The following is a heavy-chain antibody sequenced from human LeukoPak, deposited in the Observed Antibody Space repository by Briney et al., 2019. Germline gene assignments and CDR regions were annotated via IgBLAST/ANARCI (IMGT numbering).Heavy chain of an antibody. V-gene: IGHV4-59*01. CDR2: IYYSGTT. Sequence: SETLSLTCTVSGGSISSYYWSWIRQPPGKGLEWIGYIYYSGTTKYNPSLKSRVTISVDTSKNQFSLKLSSVTAADTAVYYCARDGYYGSGLDYWGQGTLVTVSS. J-gene: IGHJ4*02. D-gene: IGHD3-10*01. CDR3: ARDGYYGSGLDY. CDR1: GGSISSYY.